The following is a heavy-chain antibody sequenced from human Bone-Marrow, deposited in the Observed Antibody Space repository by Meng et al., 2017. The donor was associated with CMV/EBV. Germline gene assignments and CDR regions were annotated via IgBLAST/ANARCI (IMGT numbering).Heavy chain of an antibody. J-gene: IGHJ4*02. D-gene: IGHD6-6*01. CDR2: IRYDANNK. V-gene: IGHV3-30*02. CDR1: GFTFSRDG. CDR3: AKEWQLLG. Sequence: GGSLRLSCAASGFTFSRDGMHWVRQGPDKGLEWLAYIRYDANNKFYADSVKGRFTISRDNSKNILYLQMNNLRIEDTAVYYCAKEWQLLGWGQGKLVNVSS.